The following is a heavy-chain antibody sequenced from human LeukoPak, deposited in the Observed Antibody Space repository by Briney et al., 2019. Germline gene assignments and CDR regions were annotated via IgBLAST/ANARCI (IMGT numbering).Heavy chain of an antibody. V-gene: IGHV3-20*04. CDR2: INGNGDMT. Sequence: GGSLRLSCAASGFTFDDYGMTWVRQAPGKGLEWVAGINGNGDMTGYADSVKGRFTISRDNAKNSLYLQMNSQRAEDTALYYCARGNRGRYYGGDSWGQGTLVTVSS. CDR1: GFTFDDYG. J-gene: IGHJ4*02. CDR3: ARGNRGRYYGGDS. D-gene: IGHD1-26*01.